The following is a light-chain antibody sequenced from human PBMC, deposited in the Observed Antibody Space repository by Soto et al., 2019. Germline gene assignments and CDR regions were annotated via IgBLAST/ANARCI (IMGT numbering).Light chain of an antibody. Sequence: DIQMTQSPSSVSASIGDRVTITCRASQDISSWLAWYQQKPGEAPNLLIYAASNSQSWVPSRFSGSGSGTEFTLTISGLQPDDFATYYCQQYKDSVWTFGQGTKV. CDR2: AAS. J-gene: IGKJ1*01. V-gene: IGKV1-12*01. CDR1: QDISSW. CDR3: QQYKDSVWT.